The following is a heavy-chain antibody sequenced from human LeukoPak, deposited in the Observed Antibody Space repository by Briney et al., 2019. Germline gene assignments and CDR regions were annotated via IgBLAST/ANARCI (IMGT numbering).Heavy chain of an antibody. CDR1: GFTFTSSA. J-gene: IGHJ4*02. CDR2: IVVGSGNT. CDR3: AREGLYYDSSGLPDY. Sequence: SVKVSCKASGFTFTSSAVQWVRQARGQRLEWIGWIVVGSGNTNYAQKFQERVTVTRDMSTSTAYMELSSLRSEDTAVYYCAREGLYYDSSGLPDYWGQGTLVTVSS. D-gene: IGHD3-22*01. V-gene: IGHV1-58*01.